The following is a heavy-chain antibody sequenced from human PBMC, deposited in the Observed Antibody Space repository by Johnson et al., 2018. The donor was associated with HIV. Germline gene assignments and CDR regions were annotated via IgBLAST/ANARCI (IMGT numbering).Heavy chain of an antibody. V-gene: IGHV3-33*06. CDR1: GFTFSSYG. CDR3: AKDWHYYDSSGYYPNDAFDI. Sequence: VQVVESGGGLVQPGGSLSLSCAASGFTFSSYGMHWVRQAPGKGLEWVAVIWYDGSNKYYAASVKGRFTISRDNSKNTLYLQMNSLRAEDTAVYYCAKDWHYYDSSGYYPNDAFDIWGQGTMVTVSS. CDR2: IWYDGSNK. D-gene: IGHD3-22*01. J-gene: IGHJ3*02.